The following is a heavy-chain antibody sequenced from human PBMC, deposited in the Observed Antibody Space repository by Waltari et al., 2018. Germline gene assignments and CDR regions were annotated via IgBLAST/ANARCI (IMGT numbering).Heavy chain of an antibody. CDR3: ARDPHDFWSGYFDY. J-gene: IGHJ4*02. D-gene: IGHD3-3*01. Sequence: QVQLVESGGGVVQPGRSLRLACAASGFTFNNYAMHWVRQAPGKGLEWVAVISYDGSKTYSADSVKCRFTISRDNSNNTLYLLMNSLRPDDTAVYYCARDPHDFWSGYFDYWGQGTLVTVSS. V-gene: IGHV3-30-3*01. CDR2: ISYDGSKT. CDR1: GFTFNNYA.